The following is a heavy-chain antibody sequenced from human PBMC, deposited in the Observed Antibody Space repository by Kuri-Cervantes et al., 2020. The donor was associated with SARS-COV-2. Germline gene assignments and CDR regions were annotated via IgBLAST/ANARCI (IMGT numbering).Heavy chain of an antibody. J-gene: IGHJ6*03. Sequence: GESLKISCAASGFTFGDYYMTWIRQAPGKGLEWVSYISGSSTTIYSADSVKGRFTISRDNAKNSLYLQMNSLRAEDTAVYYCARVAESNYFGWYYYYMDVWGEGTTVTVSS. CDR1: GFTFGDYY. CDR2: ISGSSTTI. CDR3: ARVAESNYFGWYYYYMDV. D-gene: IGHD4-11*01. V-gene: IGHV3-11*04.